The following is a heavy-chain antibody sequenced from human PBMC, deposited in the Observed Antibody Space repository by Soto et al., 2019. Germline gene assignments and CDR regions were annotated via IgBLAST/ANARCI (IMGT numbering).Heavy chain of an antibody. V-gene: IGHV3-21*01. CDR2: ISSSSSYI. D-gene: IGHD6-13*01. J-gene: IGHJ3*02. CDR1: GFTFSSYS. Sequence: GGSLRLSCAASGFTFSSYSMNWVRQAPGKGLEWVSSISSSSSYIYYADSVKGRFTISRDNAKNSLYLQMNSLRAEDTAVYYCARDWYSHDAFDIWGQGTMVTVSS. CDR3: ARDWYSHDAFDI.